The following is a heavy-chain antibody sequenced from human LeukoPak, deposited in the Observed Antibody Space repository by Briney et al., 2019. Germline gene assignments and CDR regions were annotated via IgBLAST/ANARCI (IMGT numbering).Heavy chain of an antibody. V-gene: IGHV3-64*01. CDR2: ISSNGGST. D-gene: IGHD1-7*01. CDR1: GFTFSSYA. J-gene: IGHJ4*02. Sequence: GGSLRLSCAASGFTFSSYAMHWVRQAPGKGLEYVSAISSNGGSTYYVNSVKGRFTISRDNSKNTLYLQMGSLRAEDMAVYYCARETVTGTTDYWGQGTLVTVSS. CDR3: ARETVTGTTDY.